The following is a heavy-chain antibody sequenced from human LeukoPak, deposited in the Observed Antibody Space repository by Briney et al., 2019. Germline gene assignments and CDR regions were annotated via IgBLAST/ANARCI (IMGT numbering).Heavy chain of an antibody. V-gene: IGHV3-7*03. CDR1: GFTFSSYW. CDR2: IKQDGSEK. CDR3: AKEDSSGPIDY. J-gene: IGHJ4*02. D-gene: IGHD6-19*01. Sequence: GGSLRLSCAASGFTFSSYWMSWVRQAPGKGLEWVANIKQDGSEKYYVDSVKGRFTISRDNAKNSLYLQMNSLRAEDTAVYYCAKEDSSGPIDYWGQGTLVTVSS.